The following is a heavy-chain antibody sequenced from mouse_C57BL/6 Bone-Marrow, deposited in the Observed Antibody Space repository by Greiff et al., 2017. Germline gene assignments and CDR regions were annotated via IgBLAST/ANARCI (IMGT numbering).Heavy chain of an antibody. CDR3: ARGEGIRFDY. V-gene: IGHV1-69*01. CDR2: IDPSDSFT. J-gene: IGHJ2*01. D-gene: IGHD5-2*01. CDR1: GYTFTSYW. Sequence: QVQLQQPGAELVMPGASVKLSCKASGYTFTSYWMHWVKQRPGQGLEWIGEIDPSDSFTNYNQKFKGKSTLTVDKSSSTAYMQLSSLTSEDSAVYYCARGEGIRFDYWGQGTTLTVSS.